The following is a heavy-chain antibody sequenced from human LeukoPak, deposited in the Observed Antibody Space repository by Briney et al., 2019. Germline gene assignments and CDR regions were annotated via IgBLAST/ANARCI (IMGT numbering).Heavy chain of an antibody. CDR1: GFTFSSYA. Sequence: GGSLRLSCAASGFTFSSYAMSWVRQAPGKGLEWVSSITSSGAATYYADSVKGRFTISRENSDNTLYLQMNSLRAEDTAVYYCATDRPNYYGSNGHYYKLNGDCWGQGTLVTVSS. CDR3: ATDRPNYYGSNGHYYKLNGDC. CDR2: ITSSGAAT. D-gene: IGHD3-22*01. V-gene: IGHV3-23*01. J-gene: IGHJ4*02.